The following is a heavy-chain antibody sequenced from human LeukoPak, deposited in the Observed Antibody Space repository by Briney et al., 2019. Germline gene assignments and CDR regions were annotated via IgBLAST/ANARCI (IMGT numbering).Heavy chain of an antibody. CDR3: ARVDYYGSGSYFSQIDY. J-gene: IGHJ4*02. CDR1: GGSISSSSYY. Sequence: PSETLSLTCTVSGGSISSSSYYWGWIRQPPGKGLEWIGSIYYSGSTYYNPSLKSRVTISVDTSMNQFSLKLSSVTAADTAVYYCARVDYYGSGSYFSQIDYWGQGTLVTVSS. D-gene: IGHD3-10*01. V-gene: IGHV4-39*07. CDR2: IYYSGST.